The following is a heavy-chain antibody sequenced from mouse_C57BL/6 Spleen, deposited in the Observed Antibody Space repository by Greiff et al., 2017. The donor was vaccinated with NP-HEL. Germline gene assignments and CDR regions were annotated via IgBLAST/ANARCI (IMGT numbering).Heavy chain of an antibody. CDR2: ISDGGSYT. CDR1: GFTFSSYA. CDR3: GYFDY. J-gene: IGHJ2*01. Sequence: EVKVVESGGGLVKPGGSLKLSCAASGFTFSSYAMSWVRQTPEKRLEWVATISDGGSYTYYPDNVKGRFTISRDNAKNNLYLQMSHLKSEDTAMYYCGYFDYWGQGTTLTVSA. V-gene: IGHV5-4*03.